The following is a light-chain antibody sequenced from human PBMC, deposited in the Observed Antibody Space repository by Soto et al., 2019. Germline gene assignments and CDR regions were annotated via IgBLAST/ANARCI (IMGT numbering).Light chain of an antibody. J-gene: IGKJ1*01. Sequence: EMGLTQSPGTLSLSPGERATLSCRASQSVSSSYLAWYQQKPGQAPRLLIYGASSRATGIPDRFSGSGSGTDFTLTISRLQPDDFAVYYCQQYSRSPWTFGQGTKVEIK. V-gene: IGKV3-20*01. CDR2: GAS. CDR1: QSVSSSY. CDR3: QQYSRSPWT.